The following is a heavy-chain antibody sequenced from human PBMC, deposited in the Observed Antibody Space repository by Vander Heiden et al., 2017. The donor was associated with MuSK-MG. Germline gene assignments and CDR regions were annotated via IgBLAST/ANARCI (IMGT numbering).Heavy chain of an antibody. CDR1: GFTFSSYD. CDR2: IGTAGDT. D-gene: IGHD3-16*01. J-gene: IGHJ4*02. CDR3: ARGLSPGTPLWGY. Sequence: EVQLVESGGGLVQPGGSLRLSCAASGFTFSSYDMHWVRQATGKGLEWVSTIGTAGDTYYPGSVKGRFTISRENAKNSLYLQMNSLRAGDTAVYYCARGLSPGTPLWGYWGQGTLVTVSS. V-gene: IGHV3-13*01.